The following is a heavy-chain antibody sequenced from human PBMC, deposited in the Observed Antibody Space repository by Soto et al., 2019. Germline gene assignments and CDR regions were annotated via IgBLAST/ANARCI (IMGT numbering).Heavy chain of an antibody. CDR1: GDSISSNTYY. D-gene: IGHD3-22*01. CDR3: VSPEGYYDSSGYTLDY. J-gene: IGHJ4*02. CDR2: MFYGGNT. Sequence: PSETLSLTCTVSGDSISSNTYYWGWIRQPPGKGLEWIGSMFYGGNTYHNPSLKSRVSMSIDTSKNQFSLKLNSVTAADTAVYYCVSPEGYYDSSGYTLDYWGQGALVTVS. V-gene: IGHV4-39*01.